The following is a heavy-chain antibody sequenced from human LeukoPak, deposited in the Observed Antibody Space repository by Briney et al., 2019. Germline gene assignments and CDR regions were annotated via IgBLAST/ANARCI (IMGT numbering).Heavy chain of an antibody. J-gene: IGHJ3*02. Sequence: SETLSLTCTVSGGSINSGTYYWGWIRQPAGKGLEWIGRIYSSGSTNYNPSLKSRATISVDMSKNQFSLKLSSVSAADTAVYYCARDLLHRGYAFDIWGQGTMVTVSS. CDR3: ARDLLHRGYAFDI. V-gene: IGHV4-61*02. CDR2: IYSSGST. CDR1: GGSINSGTYY. D-gene: IGHD5-12*01.